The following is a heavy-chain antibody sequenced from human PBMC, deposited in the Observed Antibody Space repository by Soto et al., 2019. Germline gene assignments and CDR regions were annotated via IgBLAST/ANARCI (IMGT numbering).Heavy chain of an antibody. D-gene: IGHD2-2*01. V-gene: IGHV3-23*01. CDR3: ANQAPSSIIVLLPAAPTAFDY. Sequence: EVQLLESGGGLVQPGGSLRLSCAASGFTFSSYAMSWVGQAPGKGLEWVSAISGSGGSTYYADSVKGRFTISRDNSKNTLYQQINSLSAEDRAVYYCANQAPSSIIVLLPAAPTAFDYWGQGTLVTVSS. J-gene: IGHJ4*02. CDR1: GFTFSSYA. CDR2: ISGSGGST.